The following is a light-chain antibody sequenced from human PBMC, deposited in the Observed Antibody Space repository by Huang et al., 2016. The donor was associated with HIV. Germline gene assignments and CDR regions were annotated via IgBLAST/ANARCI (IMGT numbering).Light chain of an antibody. V-gene: IGKV1-5*03. CDR2: KAS. CDR3: QQYNSYSRALT. CDR1: QSISSW. J-gene: IGKJ4*01. Sequence: DIQMTQSPSTLSASVGDRVTIKCRASQSISSWLAWYQQKPGKAPKLLLYKASSLESGVPSRFSCSGSGTEFTLTISSLQPDDFATYYCQQYNSYSRALTFGGGTKVEIK.